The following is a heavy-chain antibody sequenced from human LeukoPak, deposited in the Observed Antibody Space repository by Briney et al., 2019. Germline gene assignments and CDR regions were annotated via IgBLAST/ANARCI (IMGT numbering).Heavy chain of an antibody. V-gene: IGHV1-18*01. D-gene: IGHD5-24*01. Sequence: GASVKVSCKASGYTFTSNGISWVRQAPGEGLEWMGWISANSGNTKYAQKIQGRVTMTTETSSSTAYMELRNLRYDDTAVYYCAGDKNYRFEYWGQGTLVTVSS. CDR3: AGDKNYRFEY. J-gene: IGHJ4*02. CDR1: GYTFTSNG. CDR2: ISANSGNT.